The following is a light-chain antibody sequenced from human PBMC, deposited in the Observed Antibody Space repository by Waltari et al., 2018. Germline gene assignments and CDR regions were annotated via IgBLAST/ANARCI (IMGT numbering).Light chain of an antibody. V-gene: IGLV2-8*01. CDR1: SSDVGGYNY. CDR2: EVS. J-gene: IGLJ2*01. CDR3: SSLAGGGYVV. Sequence: QSALTQPPSASGSPGQSVTISCTGTSSDVGGYNYVSWYQQPPGKAPQLMIYEVSGRPYGFPERFPCSQSGNKASLTVSGLQADDEADYYCSSLAGGGYVVFGGGTKVTVL.